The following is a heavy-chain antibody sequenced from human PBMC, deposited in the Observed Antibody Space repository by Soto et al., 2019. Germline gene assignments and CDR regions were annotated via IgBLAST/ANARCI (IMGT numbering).Heavy chain of an antibody. J-gene: IGHJ4*02. CDR1: GGSISRYY. D-gene: IGHD5-18*01. V-gene: IGHV4-59*01. Sequence: QVQLQESGPGLVKPSETLSLTCTVSGGSISRYYWSWIRQPPGKGLEWIGYIYYSGSTNYNPSLKRRVTISVDTSKNQFSLKMSSVTAADTAVYYCAGWSERGYSYGNFDYWGQGTLVTVSS. CDR2: IYYSGST. CDR3: AGWSERGYSYGNFDY.